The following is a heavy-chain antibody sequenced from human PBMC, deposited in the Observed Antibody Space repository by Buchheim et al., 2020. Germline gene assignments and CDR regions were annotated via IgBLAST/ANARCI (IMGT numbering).Heavy chain of an antibody. V-gene: IGHV4-39*07. CDR2: IYYSGST. Sequence: QLQLQESGPGLVKPSETLSLTCTVSGGSISSSSYYWGWIRQPPGKGLEWIGSIYYSGSTYYNPSLKSRVTISVYTSQNQFSLKLSSVTAADTAVYYCARVLYYDSSGYYLDAFDIWGQGT. D-gene: IGHD3-22*01. CDR3: ARVLYYDSSGYYLDAFDI. CDR1: GGSISSSSYY. J-gene: IGHJ3*02.